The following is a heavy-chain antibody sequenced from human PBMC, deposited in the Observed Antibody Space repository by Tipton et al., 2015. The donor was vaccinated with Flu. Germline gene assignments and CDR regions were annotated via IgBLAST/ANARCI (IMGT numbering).Heavy chain of an antibody. Sequence: LSLTCAASGFTFSSYAMSWVRQAPGKGLEWVSAISGSGGSTYYADSVKGRFTISRDNSKNTLYLQMNSLRAEDTAVYYCAKEGVLRFLEWLPDASVSPGMDVWGQGTTVTVSS. V-gene: IGHV3-23*01. CDR2: ISGSGGST. CDR1: GFTFSSYA. CDR3: AKEGVLRFLEWLPDASVSPGMDV. J-gene: IGHJ6*02. D-gene: IGHD3-3*01.